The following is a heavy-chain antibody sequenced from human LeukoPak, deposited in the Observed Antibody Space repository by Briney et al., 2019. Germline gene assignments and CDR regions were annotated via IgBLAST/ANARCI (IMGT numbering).Heavy chain of an antibody. Sequence: QPGGSLRLSCTASKFTFSNYGMQWVRQAPGKGLEWVAVISSDGGTKYYADSVKGRFTLSRDNSRNTLDLQMNSLGPEDTAVYYCAKEYDSGGYGAYFDYWGQGTLVTVSS. CDR3: AKEYDSGGYGAYFDY. CDR2: ISSDGGTK. D-gene: IGHD3-10*01. V-gene: IGHV3-30*18. J-gene: IGHJ4*02. CDR1: KFTFSNYG.